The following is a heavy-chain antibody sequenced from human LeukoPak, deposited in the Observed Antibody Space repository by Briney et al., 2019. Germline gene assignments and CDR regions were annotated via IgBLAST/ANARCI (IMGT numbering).Heavy chain of an antibody. D-gene: IGHD6-19*01. Sequence: SETLSLTCTVSGGSISTSGYYWGWIRQPPGKGLEYFASIDSSGNVYYNPSVRSRVTISADTSKNQFSLKLSSVTAADTAVYYCTRDRGQWLVDYWGQGTLVTVSS. CDR1: GGSISTSGYY. J-gene: IGHJ4*02. CDR2: IDSSGNV. V-gene: IGHV4-39*07. CDR3: TRDRGQWLVDY.